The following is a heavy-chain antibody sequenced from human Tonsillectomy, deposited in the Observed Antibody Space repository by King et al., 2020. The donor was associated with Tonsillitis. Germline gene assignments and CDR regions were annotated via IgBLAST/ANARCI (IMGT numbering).Heavy chain of an antibody. Sequence: VQLVESGGGLVKPGGSLRLSCAASGFTFSYYSMNWVRQAPGKGLEWVSSISSSSNYIYYADSVKGRFTISRDNAKNSLYLQMNSLRAEDTAVYYCAGVRSRYYYYGMDVWGQGTTVTGSS. D-gene: IGHD5/OR15-5a*01. V-gene: IGHV3-21*01. J-gene: IGHJ6*02. CDR3: AGVRSRYYYYGMDV. CDR2: ISSSSNYI. CDR1: GFTFSYYS.